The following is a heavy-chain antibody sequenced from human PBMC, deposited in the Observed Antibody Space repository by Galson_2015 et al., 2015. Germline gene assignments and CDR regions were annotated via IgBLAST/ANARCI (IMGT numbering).Heavy chain of an antibody. CDR3: AKTTVAAGSSWYMDA. CDR2: ITSTGDTT. V-gene: IGHV3-48*03. D-gene: IGHD4-23*01. J-gene: IGHJ6*03. Sequence: SLRLSCAASAFAFSIYEMNWIRQAPGKGLEWVSYITSTGDTTYYADSVKGRFTVSRDNAMNSLFPQMNSLRAEDTALYYCAKTTVAAGSSWYMDAWGKGTTVTVSS. CDR1: AFAFSIYE.